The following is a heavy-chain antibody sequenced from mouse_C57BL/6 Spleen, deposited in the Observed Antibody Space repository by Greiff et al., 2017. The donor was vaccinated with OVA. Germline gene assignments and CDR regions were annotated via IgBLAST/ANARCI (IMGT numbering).Heavy chain of an antibody. V-gene: IGHV1-7*01. D-gene: IGHD2-5*01. CDR3: ARSPYSNYVDFDY. J-gene: IGHJ2*01. CDR2: INPSSGYT. CDR1: GYTFTSSW. Sequence: VQVVESGAELAKPGASVKLSCTASGYTFTSSWMHWVKQRPGQGLEWIGYINPSSGYTKYNQKFKDKATLTADKSSSTAYMQLSSLTYEDSAVYYCARSPYSNYVDFDYWGQGTTLTVSS.